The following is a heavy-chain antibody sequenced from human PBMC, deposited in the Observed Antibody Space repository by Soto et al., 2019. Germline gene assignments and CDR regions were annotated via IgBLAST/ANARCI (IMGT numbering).Heavy chain of an antibody. CDR2: IIPILGIA. CDR1: GGTFSSYT. D-gene: IGHD4-4*01. J-gene: IGHJ6*03. CDR3: ARDRVQYYSYYYYYMDV. Sequence: SVKVSCKASGGTFSSYTISWVRQAPGQGLEWMGRIIPILGIANYAQKFQGRVTITADKSTSTAYMELSSLRSEDTAVYYCARDRVQYYSYYYYYMDVWGKGTTVTVSS. V-gene: IGHV1-69*04.